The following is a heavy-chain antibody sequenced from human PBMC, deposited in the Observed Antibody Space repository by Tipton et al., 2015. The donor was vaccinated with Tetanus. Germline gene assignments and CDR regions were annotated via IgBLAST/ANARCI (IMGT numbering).Heavy chain of an antibody. CDR1: GYTFTNAW. Sequence: VQLVQSGAEVKKPGESLKISCQASGYTFTNAWIGWVRQMPGKGLEWMGVIYPGDSSTIYSPSFQGLVTISVDKSINTTYLRWTSLKASDSAMYYCAKTISNDYVAAWGQGTLVTVSS. CDR3: AKTISNDYVAA. D-gene: IGHD4-17*01. V-gene: IGHV5-51*01. J-gene: IGHJ4*02. CDR2: IYPGDSST.